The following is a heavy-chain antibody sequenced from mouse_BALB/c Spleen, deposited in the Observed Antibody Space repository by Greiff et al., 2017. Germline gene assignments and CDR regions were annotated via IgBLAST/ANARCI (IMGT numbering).Heavy chain of an antibody. CDR3: TIYYRDY. J-gene: IGHJ2*01. Sequence: QVQLQQPGAELVKPGASVKLSCKASGYTFTDYEMHWVKQTPVHGLEWIGAIDPETGGTAYNQKFKGKATLTADKSSSTAYMELRSLTSEDSAVYYCTIYYRDYWGQGTTLTVSS. CDR2: IDPETGGT. D-gene: IGHD2-14*01. CDR1: GYTFTDYE. V-gene: IGHV1-15*01.